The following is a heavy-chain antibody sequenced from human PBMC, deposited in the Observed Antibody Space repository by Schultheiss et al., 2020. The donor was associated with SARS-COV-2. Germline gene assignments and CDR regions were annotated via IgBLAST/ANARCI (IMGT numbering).Heavy chain of an antibody. CDR3: ARFPRSGYDLDY. CDR1: GFIFSNYE. D-gene: IGHD5-12*01. V-gene: IGHV3-48*03. CDR2: ISGSGDTI. Sequence: GGSLRLSCAASGFIFSNYEMNWVRQAPGKGLEWILYISGSGDTIYYADSVKGRFTISRDNAKNSLYLQMNSLRAEDTAVYYCARFPRSGYDLDYWGQGTLVTVSS. J-gene: IGHJ4*02.